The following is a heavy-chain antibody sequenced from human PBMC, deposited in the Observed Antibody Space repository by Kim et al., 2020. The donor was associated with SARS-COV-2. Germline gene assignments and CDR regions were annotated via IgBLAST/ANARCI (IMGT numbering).Heavy chain of an antibody. Sequence: SVKVSCKASGGTFSSYAISWVRQAPGQGLEWMGGIIPIFGTANYAQKFQGRVTITADESTSTAYMELSSLRSEDTAVYYCARVVTIFGVVTDYYGMDVWGQGTTVTVSS. J-gene: IGHJ6*02. CDR1: GGTFSSYA. V-gene: IGHV1-69*13. CDR2: IIPIFGTA. CDR3: ARVVTIFGVVTDYYGMDV. D-gene: IGHD3-3*01.